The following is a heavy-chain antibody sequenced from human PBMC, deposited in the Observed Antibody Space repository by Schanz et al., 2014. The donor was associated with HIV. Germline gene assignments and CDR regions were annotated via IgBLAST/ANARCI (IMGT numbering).Heavy chain of an antibody. V-gene: IGHV3-33*06. D-gene: IGHD3-3*01. CDR1: GFTFSSYG. CDR2: IWYDGSNK. Sequence: QVQLVESGGGVVQPGRSLRLSCAASGFTFSSYGIHWVRQAPGKGLEWVAVIWYDGSNKYYADSVKGRFTVSRDNSKTTLYLQMDSLRAEDTAVYFCAKDSRLEWLNPYNYYGMDVWGQGTTVTVSS. J-gene: IGHJ6*02. CDR3: AKDSRLEWLNPYNYYGMDV.